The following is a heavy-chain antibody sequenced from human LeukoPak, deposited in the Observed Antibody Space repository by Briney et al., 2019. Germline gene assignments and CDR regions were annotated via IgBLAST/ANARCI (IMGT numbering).Heavy chain of an antibody. Sequence: SETLSLTCTVSGGSISSSSYYWGWIRQPPGKGLEWIGSIYYSGSTYYNPSLKSRVTISVDTSKNQFSLKLSSVTAADTAVYYCAREALGTRFDYWGQGTLVTVSS. D-gene: IGHD6-6*01. V-gene: IGHV4-39*07. J-gene: IGHJ4*02. CDR3: AREALGTRFDY. CDR2: IYYSGST. CDR1: GGSISSSSYY.